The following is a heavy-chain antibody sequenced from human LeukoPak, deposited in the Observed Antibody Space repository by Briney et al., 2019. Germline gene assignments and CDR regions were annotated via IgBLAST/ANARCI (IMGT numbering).Heavy chain of an antibody. V-gene: IGHV3-30*04. CDR1: GFTFSSYA. J-gene: IGHJ4*02. D-gene: IGHD2-2*01. CDR3: ARDYRGYCSSTSCYAGGYFDY. Sequence: GRSLRLSCAASGFTFSSYAMHWVRQAPGKGLEWVAVISYDGSNKYYADSVKGRFTISRDNSKNTLYLQMNSLRAEDTAVYYCARDYRGYCSSTSCYAGGYFDYWGQGTLVTVSS. CDR2: ISYDGSNK.